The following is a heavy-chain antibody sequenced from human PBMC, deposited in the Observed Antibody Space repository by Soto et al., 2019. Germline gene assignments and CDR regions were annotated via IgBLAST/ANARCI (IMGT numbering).Heavy chain of an antibody. V-gene: IGHV3-33*01. D-gene: IGHD3-22*01. CDR1: GFPFSSYG. CDR2: IWYDGSNK. CDR3: ARDVDSSGFDY. Sequence: QVQLVESGGGVVQPGRSLSLSCAASGFPFSSYGMHWVRQAPGKGLEWVAVIWYDGSNKYYADSVKGRFTISRDNSKNTLYLQMNSLRAEDTAVYYYARDVDSSGFDYWGQGTLVTVSS. J-gene: IGHJ4*02.